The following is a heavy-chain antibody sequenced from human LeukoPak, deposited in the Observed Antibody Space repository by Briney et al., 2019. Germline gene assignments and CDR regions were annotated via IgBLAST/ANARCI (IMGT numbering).Heavy chain of an antibody. J-gene: IGHJ5*02. Sequence: GESLKVSCKASGYTFTAYYMHWVRQAPGQGLEWMGWINPNSGGTDYAQKFQGRVTMTRDTSISTAYMEMSGLRSDDTAVYYCTRVKVAGGSEGFGPWGQGTLLTVSS. CDR2: INPNSGGT. V-gene: IGHV1-2*02. CDR1: GYTFTAYY. CDR3: TRVKVAGGSEGFGP. D-gene: IGHD3-10*01.